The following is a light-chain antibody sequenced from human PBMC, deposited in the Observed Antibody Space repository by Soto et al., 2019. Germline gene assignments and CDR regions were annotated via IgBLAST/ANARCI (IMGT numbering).Light chain of an antibody. CDR2: GAS. CDR3: QQYGDAPRT. CDR1: RMISGNY. J-gene: IGKJ2*01. Sequence: EIVLTQSPGTLSLSPGERAMLSCGASRMISGNYLAWYQQKTGQAPRLLIYGASRRATDIPDRFSGSGSGTDFTLTISRLEPEDSGVYYCQQYGDAPRTFGQGTKLEI. V-gene: IGKV3-20*01.